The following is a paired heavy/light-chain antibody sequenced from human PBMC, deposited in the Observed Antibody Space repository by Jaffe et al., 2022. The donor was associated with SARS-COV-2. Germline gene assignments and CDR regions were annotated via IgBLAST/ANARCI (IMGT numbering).Light chain of an antibody. J-gene: IGKJ1*01. CDR3: QKYDVVPWT. V-gene: IGKV1-27*01. CDR2: VAS. CDR1: QGISTF. Sequence: DIQMTQSPSSVSASVGDRVTITCRASQGISTFLAWYQQKPGKAPKLLIYVASTLQSGVPSRFSGSGSGTDFTLTISSLQPEDVATYYCQKYDVVPWTFGQGTKVEIK.
Heavy chain of an antibody. Sequence: EVQLVESGGGLVKPGGSLRLSCAASGLTFSNAYMTWVRQVPGKGLEWVGRIKNKHDGETTDYAAPVKGRFTLSRDDSTNTVYLQMSSLKTEDTAVYFCTSDHPGDNNNFWGQGTLVTVSS. CDR1: GLTFSNAY. D-gene: IGHD4-17*01. J-gene: IGHJ1*01. CDR3: TSDHPGDNNNF. V-gene: IGHV3-15*01. CDR2: IKNKHDGETT.